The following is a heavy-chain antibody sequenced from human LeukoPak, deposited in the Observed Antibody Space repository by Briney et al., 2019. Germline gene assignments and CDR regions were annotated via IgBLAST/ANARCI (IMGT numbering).Heavy chain of an antibody. CDR3: ARDRVAAAGTDY. D-gene: IGHD6-13*01. CDR2: ISSSSSYI. V-gene: IGHV3-21*01. Sequence: KPGGSLRLSCAASGFTFSSYSMNWVRQAPGKGLEWVSSISSSSSYIYYADSVKGRFTISRDNAKNSLYLQMNSLRAEDTAVYYCARDRVAAAGTDYWGQGTLVTVSS. J-gene: IGHJ4*02. CDR1: GFTFSSYS.